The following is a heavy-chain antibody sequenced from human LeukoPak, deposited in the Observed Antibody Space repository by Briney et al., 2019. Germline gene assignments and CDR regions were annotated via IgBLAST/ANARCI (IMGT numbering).Heavy chain of an antibody. V-gene: IGHV1-69*01. CDR3: ARGEDIVVVVAATPLIY. D-gene: IGHD2-15*01. CDR1: GGTFSSYA. CDR2: IIPIFGTA. Sequence: GASVKVSCKASGGTFSSYAISWVRQAPGQGLEWMGGIIPIFGTANYAQKFQGRVTITADESTSTAYMELSSLRSEDTAVYYCARGEDIVVVVAATPLIYWGQGTLVTVSS. J-gene: IGHJ4*02.